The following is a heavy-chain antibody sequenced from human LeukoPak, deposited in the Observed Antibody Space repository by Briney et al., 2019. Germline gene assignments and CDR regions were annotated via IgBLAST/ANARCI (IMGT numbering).Heavy chain of an antibody. CDR1: GGSISSYY. J-gene: IGHJ5*02. D-gene: IGHD5-12*01. CDR2: TYYSGST. Sequence: SETLSLTCTVSGGSISSYYWSWIRQPPGKGLEWIGYTYYSGSTNYNPSLKSRVTISVDTSKNQFSLKLSSVTAADTAVYYCARASSGRVVQWLDPWGQGTLVTVSS. V-gene: IGHV4-59*01. CDR3: ARASSGRVVQWLDP.